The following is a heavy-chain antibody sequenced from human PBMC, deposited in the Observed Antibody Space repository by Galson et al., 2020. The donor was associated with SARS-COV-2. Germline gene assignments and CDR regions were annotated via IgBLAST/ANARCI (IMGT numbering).Heavy chain of an antibody. J-gene: IGHJ1*01. V-gene: IGHV3-30*02. Sequence: GESLKISCAASGFTFSTYAMHWVRQAPGKGLEWVAFIRYDGSEKYYADSVKGRFTISRDNSKNTLDLQMNSLRLEDTAVYYCAKAFAGYCSGWNGYPIEDFQHWGQCTLGTVSS. CDR1: GFTFSTYA. D-gene: IGHD2-15*01. CDR3: AKAFAGYCSGWNGYPIEDFQH. CDR2: IRYDGSEK.